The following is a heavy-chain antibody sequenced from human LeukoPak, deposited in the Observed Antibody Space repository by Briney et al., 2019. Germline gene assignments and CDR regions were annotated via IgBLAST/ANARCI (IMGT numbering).Heavy chain of an antibody. Sequence: SETLSLTCTVSGGSISSYYWTWIRQPPGKGLEWIGYIYYSGSTNYNPSLKSRVTISLDTSKNQFSLKLTSVTAADTAVFYCARRTTYVGWLPSESPSCFDYWGQGTRVTVSS. D-gene: IGHD5-12*01. CDR3: ARRTTYVGWLPSESPSCFDY. CDR2: IYYSGST. J-gene: IGHJ4*02. V-gene: IGHV4-59*08. CDR1: GGSISSYY.